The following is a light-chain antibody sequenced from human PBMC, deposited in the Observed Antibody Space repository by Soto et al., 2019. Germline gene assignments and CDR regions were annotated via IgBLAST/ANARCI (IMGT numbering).Light chain of an antibody. V-gene: IGKV1-39*01. Sequence: DIQMTQSPSSLSASVGDRVTITCRASQYISSYVNWYQQKPGKAPKFLIYGASDLQRGVPSRFSGSGSGTDFTLTINSLQTEYFATYYCQQSYSRPLTFGPGTKLDIK. CDR1: QYISSY. CDR2: GAS. CDR3: QQSYSRPLT. J-gene: IGKJ3*01.